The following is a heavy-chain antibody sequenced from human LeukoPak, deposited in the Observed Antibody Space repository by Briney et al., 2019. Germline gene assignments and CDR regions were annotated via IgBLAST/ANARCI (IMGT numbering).Heavy chain of an antibody. CDR3: ARRYYYGSGSYYFDY. CDR2: IYPGDSDT. CDR1: GYTFTSYW. V-gene: IGHV5-51*01. Sequence: ESLNISCKGSGYTFTSYWIGWERQMPGKGLEWMGIIYPGDSDTRYSPSFQGQVTISADKSISTAYLQWSSLKASDTAMYYCARRYYYGSGSYYFDYWGQGTLVTVSS. J-gene: IGHJ4*02. D-gene: IGHD3-10*01.